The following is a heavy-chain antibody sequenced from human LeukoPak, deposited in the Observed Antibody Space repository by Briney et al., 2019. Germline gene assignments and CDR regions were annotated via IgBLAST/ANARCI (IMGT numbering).Heavy chain of an antibody. CDR3: AKVGPAYCGGDCYSGAGY. J-gene: IGHJ4*02. V-gene: IGHV3-23*01. CDR1: GFTFSTYA. CDR2: ISGSGGST. Sequence: SGGSLRLSCAASGFTFSTYAMSWVRQAPGKELEWVSGISGSGGSTYYADSVKGRFTISRDNSKNTLYLQMNSLRAEDTAVYYCAKVGPAYCGGDCYSGAGYWGQGTLVTVSS. D-gene: IGHD2-21*02.